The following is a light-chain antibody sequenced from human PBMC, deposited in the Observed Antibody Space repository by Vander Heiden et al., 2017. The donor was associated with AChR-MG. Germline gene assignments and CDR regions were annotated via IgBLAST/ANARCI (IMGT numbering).Light chain of an antibody. Sequence: QSALTPPASVSRSPGPTITISCTGTSSDVGGYNYASWYQQNPGKAPKLMIYDVSKRPSGVSNRFSGSKSGNTASLTISGLQAEDEADYYCRAYTSSSAEVFGAGTKVTVL. CDR2: DVS. V-gene: IGLV2-14*01. CDR1: SSDVGGYNY. J-gene: IGLJ1*01. CDR3: RAYTSSSAEV.